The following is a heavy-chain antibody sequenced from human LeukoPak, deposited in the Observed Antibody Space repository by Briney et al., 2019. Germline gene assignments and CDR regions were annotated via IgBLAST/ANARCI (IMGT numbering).Heavy chain of an antibody. CDR2: IYYSGST. CDR1: GVSISSSSYY. J-gene: IGHJ4*02. D-gene: IGHD5-18*01. CDR3: ARLTGNSYGYPNYFDY. V-gene: IGHV4-39*01. Sequence: SETLSLTCTVSGVSISSSSYYWGWIRQPPGKGLEWIGSIYYSGSTYYNPSLKSRVTISVDTSKNQLSLKLSSVTAADTAVYYCARLTGNSYGYPNYFDYWGQGTLVTVSS.